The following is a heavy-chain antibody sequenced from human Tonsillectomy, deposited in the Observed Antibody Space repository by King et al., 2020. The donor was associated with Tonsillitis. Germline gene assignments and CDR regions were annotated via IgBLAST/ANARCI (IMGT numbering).Heavy chain of an antibody. CDR1: GGSISRHY. CDR2: IYHSGTT. V-gene: IGHV4-59*08. J-gene: IGHJ4*02. CDR3: ARSPTTVVPEFDY. Sequence: VQLQESGPGLVKPSETLSLTCAVSGGSISRHYWSWIRQPPGKGLEWIGYIYHSGTTDYNPSIKSRVTISIDTSRNQFSLKLRSVTPTDTAVYYCARSPTTVVPEFDYWGQGSLVTVSS. D-gene: IGHD4-23*01.